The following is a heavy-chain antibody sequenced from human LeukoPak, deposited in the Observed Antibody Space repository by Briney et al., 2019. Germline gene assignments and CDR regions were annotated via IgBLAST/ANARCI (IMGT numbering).Heavy chain of an antibody. D-gene: IGHD6-19*01. CDR2: ISYDGSDK. CDR1: GFTFSSYG. Sequence: PGGSLRVSCAASGFTFSSYGMHWVRQAPGKGLEWVAVISYDGSDKYYADSVKGRFTISRDNSKNTLYLQMNSLRAEDTAVYSCAKDAFSSGWELFDYWGQGTLVTVSS. J-gene: IGHJ4*02. CDR3: AKDAFSSGWELFDY. V-gene: IGHV3-30*18.